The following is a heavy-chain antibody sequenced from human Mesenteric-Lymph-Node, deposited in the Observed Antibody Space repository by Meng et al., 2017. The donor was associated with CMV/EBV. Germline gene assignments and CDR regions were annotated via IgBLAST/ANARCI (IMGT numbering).Heavy chain of an antibody. D-gene: IGHD2-2*01. J-gene: IGHJ4*02. V-gene: IGHV3-7*01. CDR1: GFTFSDYY. CDR3: ARVGSTSYQAFDY. CDR2: IKQDGSEK. Sequence: GGSLRLSCAASGFTFSDYYMNWVRQAPGKGLEWVANIKQDGSEKYYVDSVKGRFTISRDNAKNSLYLQMNSLRAEDTAVYYCARVGSTSYQAFDYWGQGTLVTVSS.